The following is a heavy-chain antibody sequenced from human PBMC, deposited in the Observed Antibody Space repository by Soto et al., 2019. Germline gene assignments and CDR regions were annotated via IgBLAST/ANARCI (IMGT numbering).Heavy chain of an antibody. Sequence: SVKVSCKASGGTLSSYAISWVRQAPGQGLEWMGGIIPIFGTANYAQKFQGRVTITADESTSTAYMELSSLRSEDTAVYYCARESRLLNWFGPWGQGTLVTVSS. CDR3: ARESRLLNWFGP. V-gene: IGHV1-69*13. CDR1: GGTLSSYA. J-gene: IGHJ5*02. CDR2: IIPIFGTA. D-gene: IGHD3-22*01.